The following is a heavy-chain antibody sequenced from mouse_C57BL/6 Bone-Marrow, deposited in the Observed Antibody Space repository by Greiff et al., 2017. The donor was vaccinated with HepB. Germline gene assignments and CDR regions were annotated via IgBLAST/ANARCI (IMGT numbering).Heavy chain of an antibody. D-gene: IGHD1-1*01. CDR1: GYSFTSYY. CDR2: IYPGSGNT. J-gene: IGHJ3*01. V-gene: IGHV1-66*01. Sequence: QVQLKESGPELVKPGASVKISCKASGYSFTSYYIHWVKQRPGQGLEWIGWIYPGSGNTKYNEKFKGKATLTADTSSSTAYMQLSSLTSEDSAVYYSARGYYYGSSYWFAYWGQGTLVTVSA. CDR3: ARGYYYGSSYWFAY.